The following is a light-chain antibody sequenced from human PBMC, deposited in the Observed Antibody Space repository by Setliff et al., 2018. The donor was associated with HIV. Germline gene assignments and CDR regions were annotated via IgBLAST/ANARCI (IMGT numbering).Light chain of an antibody. V-gene: IGLV2-14*03. CDR1: SSDIGSYNY. Sequence: LTQPASVSGSPGQSITISCTGSSSDIGSYNYVSWYQQHPGKAPKLMIYDVSVRPSGVSNRFSGSKSGNTASLTISGLQAEDEADYHCSAYSSSSTLVLFGGGTKVTVL. CDR3: SAYSSSSTLVL. CDR2: DVS. J-gene: IGLJ2*01.